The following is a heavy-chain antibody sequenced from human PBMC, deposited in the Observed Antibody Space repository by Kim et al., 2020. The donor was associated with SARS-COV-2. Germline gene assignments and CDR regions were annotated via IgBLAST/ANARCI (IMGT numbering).Heavy chain of an antibody. V-gene: IGHV3-30*18. D-gene: IGHD3-22*01. Sequence: GGSLRLSCVASGFSFSSYGMHWVRQAPGKGLEWVAAISHDGRNESHRDSVKGRFTISRDNSKNTMYLQMNSLRAEDTAVYCCAKSANYYDYGAGFNMWGQGPMVSAS. CDR2: ISHDGRNE. CDR1: GFSFSSYG. CDR3: AKSANYYDYGAGFNM. J-gene: IGHJ3*02.